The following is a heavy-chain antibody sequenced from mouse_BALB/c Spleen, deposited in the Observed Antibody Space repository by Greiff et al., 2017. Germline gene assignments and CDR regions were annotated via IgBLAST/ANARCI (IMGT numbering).Heavy chain of an antibody. CDR2: IWTGGGT. CDR1: GFSLTSYD. V-gene: IGHV2-9-2*01. D-gene: IGHD1-1*01. CDR3: VRDPVVEMGAMDY. J-gene: IGHJ4*01. Sequence: QVQLQQSGPGLVAPSQSLSITCTVSGFSLTSYDISWIRQPPGKGLEWLGVIWTGGGTNYNSAFMSRLSISKDNSKSQVFLKMNSLQTDDTAIYYCVRDPVVEMGAMDYWGQGTSVTVSS.